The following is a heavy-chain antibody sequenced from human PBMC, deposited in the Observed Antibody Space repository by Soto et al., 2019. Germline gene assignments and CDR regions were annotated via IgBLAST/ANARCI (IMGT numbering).Heavy chain of an antibody. J-gene: IGHJ4*02. CDR1: GFSFSDYG. D-gene: IGHD6-19*01. CDR3: ARDSEYSSGWSASGY. V-gene: IGHV3-33*01. CDR2: IWYDGSNK. Sequence: QVQLVESGGGVVQPGRSLRLSCAASGFSFSDYGMHWVRQAPGKGLEWVAVIWYDGSNKFYADSVKGRFTISRDNSKNTLYLQMNSLRVEDTAVYYCARDSEYSSGWSASGYWGQGTLVTVSS.